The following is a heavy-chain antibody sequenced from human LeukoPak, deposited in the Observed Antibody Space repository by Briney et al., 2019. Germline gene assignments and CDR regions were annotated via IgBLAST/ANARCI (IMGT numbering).Heavy chain of an antibody. D-gene: IGHD6-19*01. V-gene: IGHV3-23*01. CDR2: MSGSGAST. Sequence: GGSLRLSCTVSGFTFSSYAMSWVRQAPGKGLEWVSTMSGSGASTNYADSVRGRFTISRDNSKNTLYLQMNSLRAEDTAIYYCARPSSGWYLFEYWGQGTLVTVSS. CDR1: GFTFSSYA. CDR3: ARPSSGWYLFEY. J-gene: IGHJ4*02.